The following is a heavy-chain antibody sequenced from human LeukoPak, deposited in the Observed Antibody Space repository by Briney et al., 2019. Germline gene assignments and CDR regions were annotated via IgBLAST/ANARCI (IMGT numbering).Heavy chain of an antibody. V-gene: IGHV3-7*01. CDR1: GFTFSSYA. J-gene: IGHJ3*02. CDR2: IKQDESEK. D-gene: IGHD2-15*01. Sequence: GGSLRLSCAASGFTFSSYAMHWVRQAPGRGLEGVASIKQDESEKYYGDSVKGRFAVSRDNAKNSLFLQMNSLRAEDTAVYYCARGWGYYAFDIWGQGTMVTVSS. CDR3: ARGWGYYAFDI.